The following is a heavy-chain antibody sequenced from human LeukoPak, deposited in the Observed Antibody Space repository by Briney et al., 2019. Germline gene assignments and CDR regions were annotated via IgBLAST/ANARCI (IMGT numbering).Heavy chain of an antibody. D-gene: IGHD3-10*01. J-gene: IGHJ3*02. CDR2: ITPFNGNT. CDR1: GYTFTYRY. Sequence: GASVKVSCKASGYTFTYRYLHWVRQAPGQALEWMGWITPFNGNTNYAQKFQDRVTITRDRSMSTAYMELSSLRSEDTAMYYCATITMVRGVLAFDIWGQGTMVTVSS. V-gene: IGHV1-45*02. CDR3: ATITMVRGVLAFDI.